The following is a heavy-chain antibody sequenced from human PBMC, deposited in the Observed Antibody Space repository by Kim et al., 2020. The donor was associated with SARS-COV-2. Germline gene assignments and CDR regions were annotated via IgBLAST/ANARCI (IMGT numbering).Heavy chain of an antibody. V-gene: IGHV2-70*01. D-gene: IGHD2-15*01. Sequence: SGPTLVNPTQTLTLTCTFSGFSLSTSGMCVSWIRQPPGKALEWLALIDWDDDKYYSTSLKTRLTISKDTSKNQVVLTMTNMDPVDTATYYCARLVVVAAEDYYYYYGMDVWGQGTTVTVSS. CDR1: GFSLSTSGMC. CDR3: ARLVVVAAEDYYYYYGMDV. J-gene: IGHJ6*02. CDR2: IDWDDDK.